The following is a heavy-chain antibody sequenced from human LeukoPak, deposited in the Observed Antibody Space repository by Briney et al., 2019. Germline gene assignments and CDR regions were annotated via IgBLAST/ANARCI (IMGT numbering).Heavy chain of an antibody. CDR1: GYTFTSYG. V-gene: IGHV1-18*01. Sequence: ASVKDSREASGYTFTSYGVSWRRPAPGQGLEWMGWISAYNGNTNYAQKLQGRVTMTTDTSTSTAYMGLRSLRSDDTAVYYCARRIVGATGDDYWGPRTLVTVSS. CDR2: ISAYNGNT. D-gene: IGHD1-26*01. J-gene: IGHJ4*02. CDR3: ARRIVGATGDDY.